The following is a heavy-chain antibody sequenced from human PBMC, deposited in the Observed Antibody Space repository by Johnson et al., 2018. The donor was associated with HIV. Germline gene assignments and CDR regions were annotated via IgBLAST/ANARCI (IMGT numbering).Heavy chain of an antibody. CDR2: IRYDGSNK. Sequence: QVQLVESGGGVVQPGGSLRLSCAASGFTFSSYGMHWVRQAPGKGLEWVAFIRYDGSNKYYADSVEGRCTISRDNSKNTLYLQMNSLRPEDTGLYYCAKDGGSWSYSLDICGQGTMVTVSS. CDR3: AKDGGSWSYSLDI. D-gene: IGHD3-16*01. CDR1: GFTFSSYG. J-gene: IGHJ3*02. V-gene: IGHV3-30*02.